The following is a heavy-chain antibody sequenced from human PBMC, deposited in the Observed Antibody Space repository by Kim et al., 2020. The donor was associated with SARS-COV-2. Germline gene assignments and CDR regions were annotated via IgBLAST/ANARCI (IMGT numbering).Heavy chain of an antibody. D-gene: IGHD3-3*01. J-gene: IGHJ6*02. V-gene: IGHV4-61*01. CDR1: GGSVSSGSYY. Sequence: SETLSLTCTVSGGSVSSGSYYWSWIRQPPGKGLEWIGYIYYSGSTNYNPSLKSRVTISVDTSKNQFSLKLSSVTAADTAVYYCATLRGRGQLGAYYDFWSGYSFSYYYYGMDVWGQGTTVTVSS. CDR2: IYYSGST. CDR3: ATLRGRGQLGAYYDFWSGYSFSYYYYGMDV.